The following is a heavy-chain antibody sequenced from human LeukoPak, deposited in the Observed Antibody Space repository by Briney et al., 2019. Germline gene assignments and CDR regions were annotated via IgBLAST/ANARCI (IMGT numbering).Heavy chain of an antibody. CDR2: INPNSGGT. J-gene: IGHJ4*02. Sequence: GASVKVSCKASGYTFTGYYMHWVRQAPGQGLEWMGWINPNSGGTNYAQKFQGRVTMTRDTSISTAYMELSRLRSDDTAVYYCARGPELGVPPFDYWGQGTLVTVSS. CDR3: ARGPELGVPPFDY. V-gene: IGHV1-2*02. CDR1: GYTFTGYY. D-gene: IGHD3-16*01.